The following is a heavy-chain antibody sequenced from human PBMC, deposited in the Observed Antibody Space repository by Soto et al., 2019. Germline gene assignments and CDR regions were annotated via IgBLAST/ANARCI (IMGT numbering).Heavy chain of an antibody. CDR3: ARVLGNDAFDI. J-gene: IGHJ3*02. Sequence: PSETLSLTCAVSGGSISSSNWWSWVRQPPGKGLEWIGEIYHSGSTNYNPSLKSRVTISADKSKNQFSLKLSSVTAADTAVYYCARVLGNDAFDIWGQGTMVTVSS. D-gene: IGHD3-3*02. CDR1: GGSISSSNW. V-gene: IGHV4-4*02. CDR2: IYHSGST.